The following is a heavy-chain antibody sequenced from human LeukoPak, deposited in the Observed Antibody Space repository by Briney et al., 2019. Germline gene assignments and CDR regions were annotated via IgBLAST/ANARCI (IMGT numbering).Heavy chain of an antibody. J-gene: IGHJ4*02. V-gene: IGHV5-51*01. CDR2: IYPGDSDT. CDR1: GYSFTSYW. CDR3: ARRAVPAAETFRITGTTTHFDY. D-gene: IGHD1-14*01. Sequence: GESLKISCKGSGYSFTSYWIGWVRQMPGKGLEWMGIIYPGDSDTRYSPSFQGQVTISADKSFSTAYLQWSSLKASDTAMYYCARRAVPAAETFRITGTTTHFDYWGQGTLVTVSS.